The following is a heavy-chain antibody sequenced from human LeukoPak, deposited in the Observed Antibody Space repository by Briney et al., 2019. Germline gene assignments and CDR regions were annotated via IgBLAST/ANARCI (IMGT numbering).Heavy chain of an antibody. J-gene: IGHJ4*02. Sequence: GGSLRLSCAASEFTFRTYAMSWVRRAPGKGLEWVSGISGGGGNTNHADSVKGRFTISRDNSKNTLYLQMNSLRAEDTAVYYCAKAIATSGTQGIDHWGEGTLVSVSS. V-gene: IGHV3-23*01. CDR3: AKAIATSGTQGIDH. CDR1: EFTFRTYA. CDR2: ISGGGGNT. D-gene: IGHD6-13*01.